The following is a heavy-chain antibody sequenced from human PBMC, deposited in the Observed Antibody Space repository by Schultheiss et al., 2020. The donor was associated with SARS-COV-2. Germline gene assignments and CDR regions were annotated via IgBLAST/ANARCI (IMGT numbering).Heavy chain of an antibody. CDR2: INSDGSAS. CDR1: GFTFSSYW. Sequence: GGSLRLSCAASGFTFSSYWMSWVRQAPGKGLEWVSRINSDGSASSYADSVKGPFTISRDNSKNTQYLQMNSLRAEDTAVYYCAREGDWSGYYPGWFDPWGQGTLVTVSS. J-gene: IGHJ5*02. CDR3: AREGDWSGYYPGWFDP. D-gene: IGHD3-3*01. V-gene: IGHV3-74*01.